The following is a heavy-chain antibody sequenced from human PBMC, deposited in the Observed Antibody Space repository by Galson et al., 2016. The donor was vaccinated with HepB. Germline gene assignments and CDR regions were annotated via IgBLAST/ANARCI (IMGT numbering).Heavy chain of an antibody. CDR2: INPNTGGT. V-gene: IGHV1-2*06. D-gene: IGHD3-22*01. CDR3: ARVARRVTMTAVVTEYWYFDL. CDR1: GYTLTGYY. J-gene: IGHJ2*01. Sequence: SVKVSCKASGYTLTGYYMHWVRQAPGQGLEWVGRINPNTGGTKYAQEFQGRVTMTRDTSISTAYMELSSLRSDDTAVYYCARVARRVTMTAVVTEYWYFDLWGRGTLVAVSS.